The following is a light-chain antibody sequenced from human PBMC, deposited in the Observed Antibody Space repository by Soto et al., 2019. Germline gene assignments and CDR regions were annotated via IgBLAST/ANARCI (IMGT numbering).Light chain of an antibody. V-gene: IGLV2-23*01. Sequence: QSALTQPASVSGSPGXSIXLSCTXTSSDLGSYNLVSWXQQHPXKAPKLMIYXXSKRPSGXSYRFSGSKSGNTASLTISGLQTEDEADXYCCSYAGSXTFVFGTGTKVTVL. J-gene: IGLJ1*01. CDR1: SSDLGSYNL. CDR2: XXS. CDR3: CSYAGSXTFV.